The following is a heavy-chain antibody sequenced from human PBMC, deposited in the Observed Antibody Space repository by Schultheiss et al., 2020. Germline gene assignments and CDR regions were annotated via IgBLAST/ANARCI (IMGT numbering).Heavy chain of an antibody. Sequence: SETLSLTCTVSGGSISSSNWWSWVRQPPGKGLEWIGYIYYSGSTYYNPSLKSRVTISVDTSKNQFSLKLSSVTAADTAVYYCTTAVAATYSRGRFDPWGQGTLVTVSS. CDR3: TTAVAATYSRGRFDP. CDR2: IYYSGST. CDR1: GGSISSSNW. D-gene: IGHD6-25*01. J-gene: IGHJ5*02. V-gene: IGHV4-30-4*01.